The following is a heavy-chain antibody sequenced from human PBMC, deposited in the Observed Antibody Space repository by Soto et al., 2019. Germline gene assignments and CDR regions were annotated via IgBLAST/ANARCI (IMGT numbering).Heavy chain of an antibody. CDR3: ARAQYGDYSNGVFDY. Sequence: ASVKVSCKASGYTFTSYYMHWVRQAPGQGLEWMGIINPSGGSTSYAQKFQGRVTMTRDTSTSTVYMELSSLRSEDTAVYYCARAQYGDYSNGVFDYWGPGTLVTVSS. CDR1: GYTFTSYY. V-gene: IGHV1-46*01. D-gene: IGHD4-17*01. J-gene: IGHJ4*02. CDR2: INPSGGST.